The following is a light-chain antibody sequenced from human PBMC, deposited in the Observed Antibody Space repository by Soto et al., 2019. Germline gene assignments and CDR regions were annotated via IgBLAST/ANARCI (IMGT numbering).Light chain of an antibody. J-gene: IGKJ1*01. CDR3: QQFYSYPWT. CDR1: QSISSW. Sequence: DIQMTQSPSTLSASVGDRVTITCRASQSISSWLAWFQQKPGKAPKLLIYDASSLESGVPSRFSGSGSGTEFTLTISSLQPDDFATYYCQQFYSYPWTFGQGTKVETK. V-gene: IGKV1-5*01. CDR2: DAS.